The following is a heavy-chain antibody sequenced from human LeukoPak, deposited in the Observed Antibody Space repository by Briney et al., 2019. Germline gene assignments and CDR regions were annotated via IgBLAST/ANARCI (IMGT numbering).Heavy chain of an antibody. CDR1: GGSISSSSYY. CDR3: ARDRGELALDY. CDR2: IYYSGST. V-gene: IGHV4-39*07. Sequence: SETLSLTCTVSGGSISSSSYYWGWIRQPPGEGLEWIGSIYYSGSTYYNPSLKSRVTISVDTSKNQFSLKLSSVTAADTAVYYCARDRGELALDYWGQGTLVTVSS. J-gene: IGHJ4*02. D-gene: IGHD1-26*01.